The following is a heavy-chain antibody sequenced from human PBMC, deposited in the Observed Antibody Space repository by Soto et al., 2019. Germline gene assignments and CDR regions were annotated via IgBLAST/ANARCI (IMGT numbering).Heavy chain of an antibody. CDR3: ARVMEDHVWGTYRYLDH. D-gene: IGHD3-16*02. CDR1: NGAFTDYF. V-gene: IGHV4-34*01. CDR2: INLSGRT. J-gene: IGHJ4*02. Sequence: SETLSLTCAVFNGAFTDYFWSWIRQAPGKGLDWIGEINLSGRTNYNPSLERRVSISMDPSKNQVYLRLSSVTAADTAVYYCARVMEDHVWGTYRYLDHWGQGTLVTVSS.